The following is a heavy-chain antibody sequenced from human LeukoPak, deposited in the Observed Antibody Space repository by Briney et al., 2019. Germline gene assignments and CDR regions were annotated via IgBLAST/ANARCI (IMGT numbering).Heavy chain of an antibody. CDR2: ISYDGSNK. J-gene: IGHJ5*02. V-gene: IGHV3-30*04. D-gene: IGHD6-13*01. CDR3: ASGRIAAEYNWFDP. CDR1: GFTFSSYA. Sequence: PGGSLRLSCAASGFTFSSYAMHWVRQAPGKGLEWVAVISYDGSNKYYADSVKGRFTISRDNSKNTLYLQMNSLRAEDTAVYYCASGRIAAEYNWFDPWGQGTLVTVSS.